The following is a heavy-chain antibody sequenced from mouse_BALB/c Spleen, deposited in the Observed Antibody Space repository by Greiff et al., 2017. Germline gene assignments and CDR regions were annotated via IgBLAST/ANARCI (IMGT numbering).Heavy chain of an antibody. CDR3: ARGEIGVRRFAY. J-gene: IGHJ3*01. D-gene: IGHD2-14*01. CDR2: ISYDGSN. Sequence: EVQLQQSGPGLVKPSQSLSLTCSVTGYSITSGYYWNWIRQFPGNKLEWMGYISYDGSNNYNPSLKNRISITRDTSKNQFFLKLNSVTTEDTATYYCARGEIGVRRFAYWGQGTLVTVSA. CDR1: GYSITSGYY. V-gene: IGHV3-6*02.